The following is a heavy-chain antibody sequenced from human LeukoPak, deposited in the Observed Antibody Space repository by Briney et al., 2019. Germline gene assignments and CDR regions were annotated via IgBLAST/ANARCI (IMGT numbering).Heavy chain of an antibody. CDR2: IYSGGSS. J-gene: IGHJ6*03. CDR1: GFTVSSNY. Sequence: GGSLRLSCAASGFTVSSNYMSWVRQAPGKGLEWVSVIYSGGSSYYADSVKGRFTISRDNSKNTLYHQMKSLRAEDTAVYYCARDISSSSSGGYYYYMDVWGKGTTVTVSS. CDR3: ARDISSSSSGGYYYYMDV. V-gene: IGHV3-53*01. D-gene: IGHD6-6*01.